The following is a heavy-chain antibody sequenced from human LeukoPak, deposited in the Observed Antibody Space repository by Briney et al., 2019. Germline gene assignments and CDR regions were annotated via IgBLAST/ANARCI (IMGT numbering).Heavy chain of an antibody. CDR2: IRYDGSNK. D-gene: IGHD3-10*01. J-gene: IGHJ4*02. CDR3: AKDLGYYGSGSYYNQWLFDY. V-gene: IGHV3-30*02. Sequence: GGSLRLSCAASGFTFSSYSMNWVRQAPGKGLEWVAFIRYDGSNKYYADSVKGRFTISRDNSKNTLYLQMNSLRAEDTAVYYCAKDLGYYGSGSYYNQWLFDYWGQGTLVTVSS. CDR1: GFTFSSYS.